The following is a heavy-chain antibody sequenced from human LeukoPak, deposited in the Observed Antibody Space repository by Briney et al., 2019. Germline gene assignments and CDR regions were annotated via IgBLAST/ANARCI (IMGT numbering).Heavy chain of an antibody. D-gene: IGHD2-2*01. Sequence: GGSLRLSCAASGFTFSSYAMGWVRQAPGKGLEWVSAISGSGGSTYYADSVKGRFTISRDNSKNTLYLQMNSLRAEDTAVYYCAKGPSSTRRHIDYWGQGTLVTVSS. J-gene: IGHJ4*02. CDR1: GFTFSSYA. CDR3: AKGPSSTRRHIDY. CDR2: ISGSGGST. V-gene: IGHV3-23*01.